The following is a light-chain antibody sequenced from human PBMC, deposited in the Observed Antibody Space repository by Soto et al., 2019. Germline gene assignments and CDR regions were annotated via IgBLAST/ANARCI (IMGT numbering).Light chain of an antibody. Sequence: DIQMTQSPSSLSASVGDRVTITCRASQSITSHLNWYQHKPGKAPKLLIYAASTMQSGVPSRFSGSGSGTDFTLTISSLQPEDFATYYCQQSYNTPLTFGGGTKVDIK. CDR3: QQSYNTPLT. CDR2: AAS. CDR1: QSITSH. V-gene: IGKV1-39*01. J-gene: IGKJ4*01.